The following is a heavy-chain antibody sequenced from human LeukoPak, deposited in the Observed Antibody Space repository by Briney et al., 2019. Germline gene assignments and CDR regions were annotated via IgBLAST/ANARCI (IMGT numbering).Heavy chain of an antibody. J-gene: IGHJ4*02. V-gene: IGHV1-46*01. CDR3: ARVDAEGSGVKYFDY. D-gene: IGHD3-10*01. CDR2: INPSGGST. CDR1: GYTFTNYY. Sequence: ASVKVSFKASGYTFTNYYMHWVRQAPGQGLEWMGIINPSGGSTSYAQKFQGRVTMTRDTSTSTVYMELSSLRSEDTAVYFCARVDAEGSGVKYFDYWGQGTLVTFSS.